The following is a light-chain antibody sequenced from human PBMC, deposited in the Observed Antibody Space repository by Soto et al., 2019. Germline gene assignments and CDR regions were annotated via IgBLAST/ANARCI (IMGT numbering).Light chain of an antibody. CDR2: KAS. J-gene: IGKJ1*01. Sequence: DIQMTQSPSTLSASVGDRVTITCRASQSISSWLAWYQQKPGKAPKLLIYKASSLESGVPSRFNGSGSGTEFTLTISSLQPDDFATYYCQQYNSYSTFGQGTKVDIK. CDR1: QSISSW. V-gene: IGKV1-5*03. CDR3: QQYNSYST.